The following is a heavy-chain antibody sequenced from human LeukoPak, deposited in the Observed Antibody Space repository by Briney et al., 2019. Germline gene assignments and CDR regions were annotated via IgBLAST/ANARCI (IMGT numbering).Heavy chain of an antibody. D-gene: IGHD3-16*01. CDR2: INHSGST. Sequence: PSETLSLTCTVSGGSISSYYWSWIRQPPGKGLEWIGEINHSGSTNYNPSLKSRVTISVDTSKNQFSLKLSSVTAADTAVYYCARADGGAFDYWGQGTLVTVSS. CDR3: ARADGGAFDY. V-gene: IGHV4-34*01. J-gene: IGHJ4*02. CDR1: GGSISSYY.